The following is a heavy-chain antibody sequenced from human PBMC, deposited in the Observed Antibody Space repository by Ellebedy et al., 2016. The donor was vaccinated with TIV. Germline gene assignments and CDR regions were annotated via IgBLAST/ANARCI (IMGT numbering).Heavy chain of an antibody. Sequence: SETLSLXCAVYVGSFSGYYWTWIRQTPEKGLEWIGEINHSGITNYNPSLKSRITVSVDTSKNQFSLKLKSVTAADTAIYYCARGTTPTVTKSNYFDYWGQGTLVTVSS. CDR3: ARGTTPTVTKSNYFDY. V-gene: IGHV4-34*01. J-gene: IGHJ4*02. CDR2: INHSGIT. D-gene: IGHD5-18*01. CDR1: VGSFSGYY.